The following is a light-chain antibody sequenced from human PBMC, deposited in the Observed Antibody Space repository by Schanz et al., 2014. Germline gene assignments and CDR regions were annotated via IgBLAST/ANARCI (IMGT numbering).Light chain of an antibody. V-gene: IGKV3-20*01. CDR3: QQSGSSPLT. CDR1: QSVSSSY. J-gene: IGKJ1*01. CDR2: GAS. Sequence: EIVLSQSPGTLSLSPGERATLSCRASQSVSSSYVAWFQQRPGQAPRLLIYGASRATGIPDRFSGSGSGTDFTLTISRLESEDFAVYYCQQSGSSPLTFGQGTKVEIK.